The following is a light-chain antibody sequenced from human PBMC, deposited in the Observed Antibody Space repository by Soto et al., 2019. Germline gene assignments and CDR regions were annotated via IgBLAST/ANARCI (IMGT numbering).Light chain of an antibody. V-gene: IGKV4-1*01. Sequence: DIVMTQSPDSLAVSLGERATINCKSSQSVLYSANNKNCLAWYQQKPGQPPKLLLYWASTREFGVPDRFSGSGSGTYFTLTISSLQAKDVAVYYCQQYYSTPRTFGQGTKVEIK. CDR3: QQYYSTPRT. CDR2: WAS. J-gene: IGKJ1*01. CDR1: QSVLYSANNKNC.